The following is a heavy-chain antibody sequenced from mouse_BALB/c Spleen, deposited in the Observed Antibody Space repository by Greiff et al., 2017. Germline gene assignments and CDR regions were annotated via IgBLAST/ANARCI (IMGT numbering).Heavy chain of an antibody. CDR2: IDPENGDT. Sequence: VQLQQSGAELVRSGASVKLSCTASGFNIKDYYMHWVKQRPEQGLEWIGWIDPENGDTEYAPKFQGKATMTADTSSNTAYLQLSSMTSEDTAVYYCNARPDYFDYWGQGTTLTVSS. CDR3: NARPDYFDY. J-gene: IGHJ2*01. CDR1: GFNIKDYY. V-gene: IGHV14-4*02.